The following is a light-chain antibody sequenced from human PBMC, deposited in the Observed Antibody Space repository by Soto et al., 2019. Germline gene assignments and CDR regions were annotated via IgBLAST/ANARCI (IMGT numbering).Light chain of an antibody. Sequence: EIVMTQSPVTLSVSPGERVTLSCRASQSVSSNLAWYQQKSGQAPRLLIYGASTRVTGIPARFSGSGSGTDFTLTISSLQSEDFAIYYCQQYNNWPPVTFGQGTRLESK. CDR3: QQYNNWPPVT. J-gene: IGKJ5*01. CDR2: GAS. V-gene: IGKV3-15*01. CDR1: QSVSSN.